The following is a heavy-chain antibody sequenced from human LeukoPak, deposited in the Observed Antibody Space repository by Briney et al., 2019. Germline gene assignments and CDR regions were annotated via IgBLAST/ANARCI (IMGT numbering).Heavy chain of an antibody. CDR1: GGSISSYY. D-gene: IGHD6-13*01. CDR2: IYTSGST. Sequence: PSETLSLTCTVSGGSISSYYWSWIRQPAGKGLEWIGRIYTSGSTNYNPSLKSRITISVDKSKNQFSLKVSSVTAADTAVYYCARDGGSWSPLDIWGQGTMVTVSS. J-gene: IGHJ3*02. CDR3: ARDGGSWSPLDI. V-gene: IGHV4-4*07.